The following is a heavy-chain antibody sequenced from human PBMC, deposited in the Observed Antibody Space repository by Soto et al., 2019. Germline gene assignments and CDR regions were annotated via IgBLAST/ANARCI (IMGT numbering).Heavy chain of an antibody. D-gene: IGHD1-1*01. CDR3: AVLTTGSEEWYFDL. CDR2: IYYSGST. Sequence: SETLSLTCTVSGGSISSSSYYWGWIRQPPGKGLEWIWSIYYSGSTYYNPSLKSRVTISVDTSKNQFSLKLSSVTAAYTAVCYCAVLTTGSEEWYFDLWGRGTLVTVSS. J-gene: IGHJ2*01. V-gene: IGHV4-39*07. CDR1: GGSISSSSYY.